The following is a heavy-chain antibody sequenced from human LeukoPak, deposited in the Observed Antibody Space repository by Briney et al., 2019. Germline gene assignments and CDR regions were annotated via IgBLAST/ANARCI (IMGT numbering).Heavy chain of an antibody. CDR3: ARDGRSQLLCLSCMDV. V-gene: IGHV3-30*03. D-gene: IGHD2-2*01. CDR2: ISNDGSNK. J-gene: IGHJ6*02. CDR1: GFTFSSYG. Sequence: GGSLRLSCAASGFTFSSYGMQWVRQAPGKGLEWVAVISNDGSNKHYGDSVKGRFTISRDNAKNSLYLQMNSLRAEDTAVYYCARDGRSQLLCLSCMDVWGQGTTVTVSS.